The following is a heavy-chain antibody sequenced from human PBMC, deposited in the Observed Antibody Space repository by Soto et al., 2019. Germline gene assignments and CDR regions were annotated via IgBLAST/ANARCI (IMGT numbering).Heavy chain of an antibody. D-gene: IGHD5-12*01. CDR1: GFTFSSYA. CDR3: ATITASYGGYSLNY. CDR2: ISGSGGST. Sequence: GGSLRLSCAASGFTFSSYAMSWVRQAPGKGLEWVSAISGSGGSTYYADSVKGRFTISRDNSKNTLYLQMNSLRAEDTAVYYCATITASYGGYSLNYWGQGTLVTVSS. V-gene: IGHV3-23*01. J-gene: IGHJ4*02.